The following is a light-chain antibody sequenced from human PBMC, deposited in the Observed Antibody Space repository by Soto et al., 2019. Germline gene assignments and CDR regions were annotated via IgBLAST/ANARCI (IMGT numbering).Light chain of an antibody. V-gene: IGKV1-5*01. CDR3: QHHNSYSHT. J-gene: IGKJ1*01. CDR2: GAS. Sequence: QMTQSPPTLSDTVGDRVTITCRASQSIRHYLAWYQQMPGKAPKLLIYGASTLQSGVPSRFSGSGSGTEFTLTISSLQHDDFGTYFCQHHNSYSHTFGQGTKVDIK. CDR1: QSIRHY.